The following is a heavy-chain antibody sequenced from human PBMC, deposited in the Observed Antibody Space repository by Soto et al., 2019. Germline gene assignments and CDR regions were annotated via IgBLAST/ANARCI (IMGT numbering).Heavy chain of an antibody. Sequence: QITLKESGPTLVKPTQTLTLTCTFSAFSLSTGGVGVGWIRQPPGKALEWLALIYWDDDKRYSPTLRSRLTITNDTTKNQVVLTTTNMDPVDTATYYCIQSRCGGDCLQSYASYYYYGMDVWGQGTTVTVSS. CDR2: IYWDDDK. J-gene: IGHJ6*02. V-gene: IGHV2-5*02. CDR1: AFSLSTGGVG. CDR3: IQSRCGGDCLQSYASYYYYGMDV. D-gene: IGHD2-21*02.